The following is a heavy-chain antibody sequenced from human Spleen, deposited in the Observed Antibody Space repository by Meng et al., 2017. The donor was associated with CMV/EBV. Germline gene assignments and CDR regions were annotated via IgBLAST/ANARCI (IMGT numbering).Heavy chain of an antibody. CDR3: ARGRLGYCSGGSCYS. D-gene: IGHD2-15*01. J-gene: IGHJ4*02. CDR1: GYTLSESY. CDR2: YDAEEGKT. V-gene: IGHV1-24*01. Sequence: ASVKVSCKVSGYTLSESYMNWVRQAPGKGLEWVGGYDAEEGKTVYAQKFQGRVTMTEDTSTDTAYMEVRSLRSEDTAVYYCARGRLGYCSGGSCYSWGQGTLVTVSS.